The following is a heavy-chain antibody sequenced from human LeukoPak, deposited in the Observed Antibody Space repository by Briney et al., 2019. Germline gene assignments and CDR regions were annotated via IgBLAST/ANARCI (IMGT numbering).Heavy chain of an antibody. V-gene: IGHV4-31*03. Sequence: SETLSLTCTVSGGSISSGGYSWSWIRQHPGKGLEWIGYIYYSGSTYYNPSLKSRVTISVDTSKNQFSLKLSSVTAADTAVYYCARDAENYFDYWGQGTLVTVSS. D-gene: IGHD1-14*01. CDR2: IYYSGST. CDR1: GGSISSGGYS. J-gene: IGHJ4*02. CDR3: ARDAENYFDY.